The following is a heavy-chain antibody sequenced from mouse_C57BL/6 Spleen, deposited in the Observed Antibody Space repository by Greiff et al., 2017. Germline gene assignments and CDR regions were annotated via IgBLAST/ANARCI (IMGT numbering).Heavy chain of an antibody. CDR3: ARLTGTEYYFDD. D-gene: IGHD4-1*01. CDR2: IHPNSGST. J-gene: IGHJ2*01. CDR1: GYTFTSYW. Sequence: QVQLQQPGAELVKPGASVKLSCKASGYTFTSYWMHWVKQRPGQGLEWIGMIHPNSGSTNYNEKFKSKATLTVDKSSSTAYMQLSSLTSEDSAVYYCARLTGTEYYFDDWGQGTTLTVSS. V-gene: IGHV1-64*01.